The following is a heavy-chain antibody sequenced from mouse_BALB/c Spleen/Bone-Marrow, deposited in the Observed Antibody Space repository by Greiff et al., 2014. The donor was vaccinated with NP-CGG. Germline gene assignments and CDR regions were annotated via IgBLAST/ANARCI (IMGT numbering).Heavy chain of an antibody. CDR3: ARVCGGFDY. Sequence: EVQLQQSGPELVKPGASMKISCKASGYSFTGYTMNWVKQSHGKNLEWIGVINPYNGGTNYNQKFKGKATLTVDNSSSTVYMELISLESDASEVYYCARVCGGFDYWGQGTSVTVSS. J-gene: IGHJ4*01. D-gene: IGHD1-1*02. V-gene: IGHV1-25*01. CDR1: GYSFTGYT. CDR2: INPYNGGT.